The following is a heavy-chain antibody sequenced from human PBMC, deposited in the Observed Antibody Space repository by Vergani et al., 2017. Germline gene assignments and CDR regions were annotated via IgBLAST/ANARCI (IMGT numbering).Heavy chain of an antibody. CDR2: INPSGGST. V-gene: IGHV1-46*03. Sequence: QVQLVQSGAEVKKPGASVRVSCKTSGYTFTNYYIHWVRQAPGQGLEWMGIINPSGGSTTYAQQFQGGLTMTRDTSTSTVYMDLSNLRSEYTAVYYCARPHGDILPPDPRRLDYWGQGTLVTVSS. J-gene: IGHJ4*02. CDR3: ARPHGDILPPDPRRLDY. CDR1: GYTFTNYY.